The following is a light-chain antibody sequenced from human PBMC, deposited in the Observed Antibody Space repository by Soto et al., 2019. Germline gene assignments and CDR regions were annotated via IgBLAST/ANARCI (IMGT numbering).Light chain of an antibody. Sequence: EIVLTQSPGTLSSYPGASATLSCRASQSLRSSFFACYQHKPGQAPRLLIYGASSRAAVIPDRFSGSGSGTDFTPANSTLEPKDFAVYYCQQYCSSPFTCGPGTKVDI. J-gene: IGKJ3*01. CDR1: QSLRSSF. V-gene: IGKV3-20*01. CDR3: QQYCSSPFT. CDR2: GAS.